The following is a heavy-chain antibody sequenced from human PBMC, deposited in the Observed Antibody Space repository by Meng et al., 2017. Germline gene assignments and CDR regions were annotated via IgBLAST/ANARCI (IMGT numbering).Heavy chain of an antibody. CDR3: ARVSVTTDAFDI. Sequence: VHLWSSGSGLKSPGAAVKVSCKASGYPFTGYAMNWVRQAPGQGLEWMGIINPSGGSTSYAQKFQGRVTMTRDTSTSTVYMELSSLRSEDTAVYYCARVSVTTDAFDIWGQGTMVTVSS. CDR1: GYPFTGYA. D-gene: IGHD4-17*01. J-gene: IGHJ3*02. V-gene: IGHV1-46*01. CDR2: INPSGGST.